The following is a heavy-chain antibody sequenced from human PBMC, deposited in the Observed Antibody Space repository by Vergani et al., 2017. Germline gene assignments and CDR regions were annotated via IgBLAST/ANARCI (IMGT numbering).Heavy chain of an antibody. CDR3: AREEVAAAGTDY. J-gene: IGHJ4*02. CDR2: IYYSGST. CDR1: GGSISSYY. D-gene: IGHD6-13*01. Sequence: QVQLQESGPGLVKPSETLSLTCTVSGGSISSYYWSWIRQPPGKGLEWIGYIYYSGSTNYNPSLKSRVTISVDTSKNQFSLKLSSVTAADTAVYYCAREEVAAAGTDYWGQGTLVTVSS. V-gene: IGHV4-59*08.